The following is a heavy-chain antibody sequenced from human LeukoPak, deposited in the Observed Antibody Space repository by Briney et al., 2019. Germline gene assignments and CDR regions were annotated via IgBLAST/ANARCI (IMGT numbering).Heavy chain of an antibody. CDR1: GLTFSSYA. D-gene: IGHD3-16*01. CDR2: ISGSGGST. J-gene: IGHJ3*02. Sequence: GGSLRLSCAASGLTFSSYAMSWVRQAPGKGLEWVSAISGSGGSTYYADSVKGRFTISRDNSKNTLYLQMNSLRAEDTAVYYCARDMGGVRLWAFDIWGQGTMVTVSS. V-gene: IGHV3-23*01. CDR3: ARDMGGVRLWAFDI.